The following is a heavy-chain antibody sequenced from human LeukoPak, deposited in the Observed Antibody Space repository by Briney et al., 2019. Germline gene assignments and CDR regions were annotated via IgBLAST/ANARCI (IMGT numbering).Heavy chain of an antibody. D-gene: IGHD3-3*01. Sequence: ASVKVSCKASGGTFSSYAISWVRQAPGQGLEWMGWISAYNGNTNYAQKLQGRVTMTTDTSTSTAYMELRSLRSDDTAVYYCARDGRFLEWLLLGLRYYMDVWGKGTTVTVSS. CDR2: ISAYNGNT. CDR1: GGTFSSYA. V-gene: IGHV1-18*01. J-gene: IGHJ6*03. CDR3: ARDGRFLEWLLLGLRYYMDV.